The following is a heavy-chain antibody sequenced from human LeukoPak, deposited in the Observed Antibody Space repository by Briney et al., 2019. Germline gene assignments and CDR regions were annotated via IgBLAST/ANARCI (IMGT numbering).Heavy chain of an antibody. V-gene: IGHV3-23*01. D-gene: IGHD3-10*01. J-gene: IGHJ3*01. CDR2: ISADDKA. CDR1: GFTFTTYA. Sequence: GGSLRLSCAASGFTFTTYAINWVRQAPGKGLEWVSGISADDKAYYADSVKGRFTISRDNSKNTVSLQMSSLRAEDTALYYCAKDLAMAGSGGGFDVWGQGTRVAVSS. CDR3: AKDLAMAGSGGGFDV.